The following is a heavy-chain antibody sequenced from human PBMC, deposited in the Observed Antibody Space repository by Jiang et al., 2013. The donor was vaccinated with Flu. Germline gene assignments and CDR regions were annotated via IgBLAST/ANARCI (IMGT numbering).Heavy chain of an antibody. CDR2: INHSGST. J-gene: IGHJ6*02. V-gene: IGHV4-34*01. CDR3: ARRKVVVVRPTTSYYYYYGMDV. Sequence: ETLSLTCAVYGGSFSGYYWSWIRQPPGKGLEWIGEINHSGSTNYNPSLKSRVTISVDTSKNQFSLKLSSVTAADTAVYYCARRKVVVVRPTTSYYYYYGMDVWGQGTTVTVSS. D-gene: IGHD2-15*01. CDR1: GGSFSGYY.